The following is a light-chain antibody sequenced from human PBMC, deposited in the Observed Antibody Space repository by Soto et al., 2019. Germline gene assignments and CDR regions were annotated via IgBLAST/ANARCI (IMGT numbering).Light chain of an antibody. CDR2: EDN. CDR1: SGSIASNY. Sequence: NFMLTQPHSVSESPGKTVTISSTGSSGSIASNYVQWYQQRPGSAPTTVIYEDNKRPSGVPDRFSGSIDRSSNSASLIISGLKTEDEADYYCQSHDSSNVVFGGGTKVTVL. J-gene: IGLJ2*01. CDR3: QSHDSSNVV. V-gene: IGLV6-57*02.